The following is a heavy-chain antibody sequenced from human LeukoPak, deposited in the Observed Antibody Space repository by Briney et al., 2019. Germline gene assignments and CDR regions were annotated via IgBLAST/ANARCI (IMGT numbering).Heavy chain of an antibody. Sequence: PGGSLRLSCAASGFTFSSYWMSWVRQAPGKGLEWVANIKQDGSEKYYVDSVKGRFTISRDNAKNSLYLQRNILRAEDTAVYYCARGGVYSSSAPDYWGQGTLVTVSS. CDR3: ARGGVYSSSAPDY. V-gene: IGHV3-7*01. CDR1: GFTFSSYW. J-gene: IGHJ4*02. CDR2: IKQDGSEK. D-gene: IGHD6-6*01.